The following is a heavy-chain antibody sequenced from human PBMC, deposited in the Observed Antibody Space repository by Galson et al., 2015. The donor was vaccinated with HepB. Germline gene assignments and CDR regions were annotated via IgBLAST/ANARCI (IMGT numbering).Heavy chain of an antibody. V-gene: IGHV3-53*01. CDR1: GFSVTSNY. CDR3: AQLGTGY. J-gene: IGHJ4*02. Sequence: SLRLSCAASGFSVTSNYMNWVRQAPGKGLEWVSVIYGGRNTYYADLVKGRFTLSRDDSKNAVYLQKSSLRAEDTAVYYCAQLGTGYWGQGTLVAVSS. D-gene: IGHD7-27*01. CDR2: IYGGRNT.